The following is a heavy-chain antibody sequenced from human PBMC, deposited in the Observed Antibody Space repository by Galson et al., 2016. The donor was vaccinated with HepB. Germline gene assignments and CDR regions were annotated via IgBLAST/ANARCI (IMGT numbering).Heavy chain of an antibody. D-gene: IGHD6-6*01. CDR2: TYYRSKWYN. V-gene: IGHV6-1*01. Sequence: CAISGDSVSSKSGAWNWIRQSPSKGLEWLGRTYYRSKWYNDSALSLNGRITISPDTSKNHVTLQMASVTPEDTAVYFCARGYTNSSPYFEHWGHGILVTVSS. CDR1: GDSVSSKSGA. CDR3: ARGYTNSSPYFEH. J-gene: IGHJ4*03.